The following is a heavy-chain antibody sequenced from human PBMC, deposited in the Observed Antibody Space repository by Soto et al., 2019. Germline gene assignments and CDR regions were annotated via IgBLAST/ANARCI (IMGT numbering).Heavy chain of an antibody. J-gene: IGHJ5*02. V-gene: IGHV3-33*01. CDR2: IWYDGSNK. Sequence: VQLVESGGGVVQPGRSLRLSCAASGFTFSSYGMHWVRQAPGKGLEWVAVIWYDGSNKYYADSVKGRFTISRDNSKNTLYLQMNSLRAEDTAVYYCARDIRGAFGFDPWGQGTLVTVSS. CDR1: GFTFSSYG. D-gene: IGHD3-16*01. CDR3: ARDIRGAFGFDP.